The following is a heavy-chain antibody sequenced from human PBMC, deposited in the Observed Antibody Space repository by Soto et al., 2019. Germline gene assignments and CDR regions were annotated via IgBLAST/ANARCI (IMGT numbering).Heavy chain of an antibody. Sequence: SETLSLTCSVSGGSIISSSDYWGWIRQPPGKGLEWIGSIFYGGSTYYNPSLKSRVTISVDTSKNKFSLKLTSVTAADTAVYYCAGPVSAGRSYYYYYGMQVWGQGTTVTVSS. J-gene: IGHJ6*02. V-gene: IGHV4-39*01. CDR3: AGPVSAGRSYYYYYGMQV. CDR2: IFYGGST. D-gene: IGHD6-13*01. CDR1: GGSIISSSDY.